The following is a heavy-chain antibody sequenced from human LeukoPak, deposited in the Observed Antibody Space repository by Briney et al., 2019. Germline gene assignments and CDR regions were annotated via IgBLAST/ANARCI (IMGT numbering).Heavy chain of an antibody. CDR1: GFSFNTYA. J-gene: IGHJ4*02. D-gene: IGHD3-22*01. CDR2: ITRSSIYI. CDR3: ARVRYDGSGYYSIYDY. Sequence: PGGSLRLSCAASGFSFNTYAMHWVRQAPGKGLEWVSSITRSSIYIYYADSVKGRFTISRDNAKNSLYLQMNSLRAEDTAVYYCARVRYDGSGYYSIYDYWGQGTLVTVSS. V-gene: IGHV3-21*01.